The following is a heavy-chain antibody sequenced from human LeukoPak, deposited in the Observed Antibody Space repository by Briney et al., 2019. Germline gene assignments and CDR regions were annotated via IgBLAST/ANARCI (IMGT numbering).Heavy chain of an antibody. CDR2: IYYSGSP. CDR1: GGSISTTGYY. Sequence: PSETLSLTCTVPGGSISTTGYYWGSIRQPRGKGLEWIGSIYYSGSPYYNPSLKSRVTIFVGTSKNQFTLKLSSVTAADTAVYYCARHEIGSILIPDWGQGTLVTVSS. CDR3: ARHEIGSILIPD. J-gene: IGHJ4*02. D-gene: IGHD2-15*01. V-gene: IGHV4-39*01.